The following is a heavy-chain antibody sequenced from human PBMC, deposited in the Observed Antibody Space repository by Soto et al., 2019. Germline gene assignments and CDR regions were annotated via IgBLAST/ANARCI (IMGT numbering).Heavy chain of an antibody. J-gene: IGHJ4*02. D-gene: IGHD2-8*01. Sequence: GASVKVSCKASGCTFTSYAMHWVRQAPVQSLEWMGWINVGNGNTKYSQKFQGRVTITRDTSASTAYMELSSLRSEDTAVYYCARGLISELIEFDYWGQGTLVNVSS. V-gene: IGHV1-3*01. CDR3: ARGLISELIEFDY. CDR2: INVGNGNT. CDR1: GCTFTSYA.